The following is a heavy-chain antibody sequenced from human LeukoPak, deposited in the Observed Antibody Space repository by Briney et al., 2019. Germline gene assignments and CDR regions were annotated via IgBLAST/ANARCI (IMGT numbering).Heavy chain of an antibody. V-gene: IGHV1-2*02. J-gene: IGHJ4*02. CDR2: INPNSGGT. D-gene: IGHD4-23*01. CDR1: GYTFTGYY. Sequence: GASVKVSCKASGYTFTGYYMHWVRQAPGQGLEWMGWINPNSGGTNYAQKFQGRVTMTRDTSISTAYMELSRLRSDGTAVYYCASDYGGNSAPSYYFDYWGQGTLVTVSS. CDR3: ASDYGGNSAPSYYFDY.